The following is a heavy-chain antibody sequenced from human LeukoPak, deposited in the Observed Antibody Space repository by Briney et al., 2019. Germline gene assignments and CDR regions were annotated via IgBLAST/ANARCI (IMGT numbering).Heavy chain of an antibody. CDR1: GFNFRSYS. J-gene: IGHJ4*02. D-gene: IGHD3-22*01. Sequence: PGGSLRLSCAASGFNFRSYSMNWVRQAPGKGLEWVSSISSSSSYIYYADSVKGRFTISRDNAKNSLYLQMNSLRAEDTAVYYYPRDPGSSRYYDSSGARGGFAYWGQGTLVTVSS. CDR3: PRDPGSSRYYDSSGARGGFAY. CDR2: ISSSSSYI. V-gene: IGHV3-21*01.